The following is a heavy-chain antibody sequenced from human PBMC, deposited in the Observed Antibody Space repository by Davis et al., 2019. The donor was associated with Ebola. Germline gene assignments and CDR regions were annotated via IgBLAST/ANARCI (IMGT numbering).Heavy chain of an antibody. CDR1: GFTFSSYA. D-gene: IGHD3-10*01. V-gene: IGHV3-23*01. CDR3: AKVKDGSGIWLNYFDY. Sequence: GESLKISCAASGFTFSSYAMSWVRQAPGKGLEWVSAISGSGGSTYSADSVKGRFTISRDNSKNTPYLQMNSLRAEDTAVYYCAKVKDGSGIWLNYFDYWGQGTLVTVSS. J-gene: IGHJ4*02. CDR2: ISGSGGST.